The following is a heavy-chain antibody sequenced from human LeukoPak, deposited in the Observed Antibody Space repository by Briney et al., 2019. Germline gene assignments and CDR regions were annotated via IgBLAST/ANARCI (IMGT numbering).Heavy chain of an antibody. J-gene: IGHJ3*02. CDR2: IHTSGNT. CDR3: ARGSSALDACDI. D-gene: IGHD6-25*01. CDR1: GGSISDSSNSYY. V-gene: IGHV4-4*07. Sequence: SETLSLTCTVSGGSISDSSNSYYWSWIRQPAGKGLEWIGRIHTSGNTNYNPSLKSRVTMSIDTSKNQFSLNLNSVTAADTAVYYCARGSSALDACDIWGQGTMVTVSS.